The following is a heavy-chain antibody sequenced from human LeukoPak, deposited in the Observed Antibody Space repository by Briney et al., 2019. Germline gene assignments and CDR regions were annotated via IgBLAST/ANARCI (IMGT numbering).Heavy chain of an antibody. D-gene: IGHD1-14*01. J-gene: IGHJ4*02. V-gene: IGHV4-59*01. CDR1: GGPINRYH. CDR2: IYYSGST. Sequence: SETLTLTCTVSGGPINRYHWSWIRQPPGKGLEWIGYIYYSGSTNYNPSLKSRVTISVDTSKNQFSLKLSSVTAADTAVYYCARQRAPVTTFDYWGQETLVTVSS. CDR3: ARQRAPVTTFDY.